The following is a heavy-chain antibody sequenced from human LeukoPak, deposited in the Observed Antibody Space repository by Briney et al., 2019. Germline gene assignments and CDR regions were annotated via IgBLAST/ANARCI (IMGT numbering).Heavy chain of an antibody. J-gene: IGHJ5*02. CDR1: GYTFTGYY. V-gene: IGHV1-2*02. Sequence: ASVKVSCKASGYTFTGYYMHWVRQAPGQGLQWMGWINPNSGGTNYAQKFQGRVTITADKSTSTAYMELSSLRSEDTAVYYCARRQGSGSYIWFDPWGQGTLVTVSS. CDR3: ARRQGSGSYIWFDP. CDR2: INPNSGGT. D-gene: IGHD3-10*01.